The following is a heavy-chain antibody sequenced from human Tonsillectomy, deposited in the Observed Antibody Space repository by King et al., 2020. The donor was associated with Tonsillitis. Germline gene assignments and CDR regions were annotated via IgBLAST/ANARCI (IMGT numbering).Heavy chain of an antibody. D-gene: IGHD3-9*01. J-gene: IGHJ4*02. CDR2: ISNTGATI. Sequence: VQLVESGGGLVKPGGSLRLSCVASGFTFSDYYMSWIRQAPGKGLEWVAYISNTGATIYYSDSLKGRFTISRDNAKNSLYLQMHSLRAEDTAIYYCARTRYFDGVRFDYWGQGTLVTVSS. V-gene: IGHV3-11*01. CDR1: GFTFSDYY. CDR3: ARTRYFDGVRFDY.